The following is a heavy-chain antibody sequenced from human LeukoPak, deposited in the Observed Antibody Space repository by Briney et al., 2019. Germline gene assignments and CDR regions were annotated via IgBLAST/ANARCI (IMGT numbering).Heavy chain of an antibody. CDR1: GYTFTSYY. Sequence: GASVKVSCKASGYTFTSYYMHWVRQAPGQGLEWMGIINPSGGSTSYAQKFQGRVTMTRDMSTSTDYMELSSLRSEDTAVYYCARARYREDSYGYAGGFYYMDVWGKGTTVTVSS. J-gene: IGHJ6*03. CDR3: ARARYREDSYGYAGGFYYMDV. V-gene: IGHV1-46*01. D-gene: IGHD5-18*01. CDR2: INPSGGST.